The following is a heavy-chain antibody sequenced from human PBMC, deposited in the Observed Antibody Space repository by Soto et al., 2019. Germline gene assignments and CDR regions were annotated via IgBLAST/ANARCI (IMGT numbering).Heavy chain of an antibody. D-gene: IGHD2-2*01. CDR3: PKLMGDYCSSTSCFSGMDV. CDR2: ISYDGSNK. V-gene: IGHV3-30*18. Sequence: QVQLVESGGGVVQPGRSLRLSCAASGFTFSSYGMHWVRQAPGKGLEWVAVISYDGSNKYYADSVKGRFTISRDNSKNTLYLQMNSLRAEDTAVYYCPKLMGDYCSSTSCFSGMDVWGQGTTVTVSS. CDR1: GFTFSSYG. J-gene: IGHJ6*02.